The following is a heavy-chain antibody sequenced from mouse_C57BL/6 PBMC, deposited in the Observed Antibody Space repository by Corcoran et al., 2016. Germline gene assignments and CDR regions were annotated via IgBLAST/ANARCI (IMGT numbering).Heavy chain of an antibody. CDR3: ARDPTGKWYFDV. V-gene: IGHV1-80*01. Sequence: QVQLQQSGAELVKPGASVKISCKASGYAFSSYWMNWVKQRPGKGLEWIGQIYPGDGDTNYNGKFKGKATLTADKSSSTAYMQLSSLTSEDSAVYFCARDPTGKWYFDVWGTGTTVTVSS. CDR2: IYPGDGDT. CDR1: GYAFSSYW. J-gene: IGHJ1*03. D-gene: IGHD4-1*02.